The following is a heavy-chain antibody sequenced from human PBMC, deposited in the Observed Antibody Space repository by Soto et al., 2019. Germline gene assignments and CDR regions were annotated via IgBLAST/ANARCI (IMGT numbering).Heavy chain of an antibody. Sequence: VKVSFKASGYTFTSYYMHWVRQAPGQGLEWMGIINPSGGSTSYAQKFQGRVTMTRDTSTSTVYMELSSLRSEDTAVYYCARGVTMVRGVIKSPGMDVWGQGTTVTGSS. J-gene: IGHJ6*02. D-gene: IGHD3-10*01. CDR1: GYTFTSYY. CDR3: ARGVTMVRGVIKSPGMDV. V-gene: IGHV1-46*01. CDR2: INPSGGST.